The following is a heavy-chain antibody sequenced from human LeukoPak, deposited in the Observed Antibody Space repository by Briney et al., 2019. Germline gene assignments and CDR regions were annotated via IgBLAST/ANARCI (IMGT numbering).Heavy chain of an antibody. D-gene: IGHD3-10*01. CDR3: ARHYGP. Sequence: SETLSLTCIVSGGSISTSAYYWGWIRQPPGEGLQWIGSIYYSGNTYYNSSLKSRVTISVDTSTSQFSLRLSSVTAADTAVYYRARHYGPWGQGTLVTVSS. CDR1: GGSISTSAYY. CDR2: IYYSGNT. V-gene: IGHV4-39*01. J-gene: IGHJ5*02.